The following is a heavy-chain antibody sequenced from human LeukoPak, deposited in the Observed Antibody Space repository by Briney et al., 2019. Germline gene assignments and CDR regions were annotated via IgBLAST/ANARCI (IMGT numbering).Heavy chain of an antibody. CDR1: GGSFSGYY. J-gene: IGHJ4*02. CDR2: INHSGST. CDR3: ARGPTIFGVVIIPVGFNY. V-gene: IGHV4-34*01. D-gene: IGHD3-3*01. Sequence: PSQTLSLTCAVYGGSFSGYYWSWIRQPPGKGLEWIGEINHSGSTNYNPSLKSRVTISVDTSKNQFSLKLSSVTAADTAVYYCARGPTIFGVVIIPVGFNYWGQGTLVTVSS.